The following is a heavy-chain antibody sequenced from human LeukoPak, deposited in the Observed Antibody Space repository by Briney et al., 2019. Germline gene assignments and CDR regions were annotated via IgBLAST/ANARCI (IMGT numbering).Heavy chain of an antibody. J-gene: IGHJ4*02. CDR3: ARDFGTTGWHTFDY. Sequence: SQTLSLTCVVSGDSVSNKNGAWNWIRQSPSRGLEWLGRTYCRSKWYNDYAESMEGRMTISQDTSKNQYSLHLNSVTPDDTAVYYCARDFGTTGWHTFDYWGQGTLVTVSS. D-gene: IGHD6-19*01. CDR1: GDSVSNKNGA. CDR2: TYCRSKWYN. V-gene: IGHV6-1*01.